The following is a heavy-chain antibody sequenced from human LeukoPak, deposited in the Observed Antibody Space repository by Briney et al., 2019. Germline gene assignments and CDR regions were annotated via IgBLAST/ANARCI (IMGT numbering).Heavy chain of an antibody. J-gene: IGHJ4*02. D-gene: IGHD6-13*01. CDR2: FDPEDGET. Sequence: GASVKVSCKVSGYTLTELSMHWVRQAPGKGLEWMGGFDPEDGETIYAQKFQGRVTMTEDTSTDTAYMELSSLRSEDTAVYYCATSIAAAGIFDYWGQGTLVTVSS. V-gene: IGHV1-24*01. CDR3: ATSIAAAGIFDY. CDR1: GYTLTELS.